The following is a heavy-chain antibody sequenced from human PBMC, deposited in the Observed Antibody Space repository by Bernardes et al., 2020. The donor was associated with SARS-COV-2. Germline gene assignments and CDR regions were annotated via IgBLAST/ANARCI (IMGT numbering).Heavy chain of an antibody. D-gene: IGHD3-10*01. Sequence: SETLSLTCTVSGGSISSCYWSWIRQRAGPGLGWIGRVYTSGGTNYNPSLKRRVTMSVDTSKNQFSLKLSSVTAADTAVYYCARDRAAWPDYYYDYMDVWGKETTVTVSS. J-gene: IGHJ6*03. V-gene: IGHV4-4*07. CDR1: GGSISSCY. CDR3: ARDRAAWPDYYYDYMDV. CDR2: VYTSGGT.